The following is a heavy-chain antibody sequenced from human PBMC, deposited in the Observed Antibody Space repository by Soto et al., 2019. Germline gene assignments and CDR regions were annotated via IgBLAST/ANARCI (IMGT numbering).Heavy chain of an antibody. Sequence: EVQLVESGGGLVQPGGSLRLSCAASGFTFSSYWMLWVRQAPGKGLVWVSRINSDGSTTSYADSVKARFTISRDNAKNRLYLQMNRLRAEDTAVYYCARVTQGYSYVNSWGQGTLVTVSS. CDR1: GFTFSSYW. CDR3: ARVTQGYSYVNS. V-gene: IGHV3-74*01. J-gene: IGHJ4*02. D-gene: IGHD5-18*01. CDR2: INSDGSTT.